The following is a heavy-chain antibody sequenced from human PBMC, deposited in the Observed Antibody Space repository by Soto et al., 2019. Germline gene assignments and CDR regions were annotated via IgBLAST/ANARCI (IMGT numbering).Heavy chain of an antibody. V-gene: IGHV3-49*03. CDR1: GFTFGDYA. J-gene: IGHJ6*02. CDR2: IRSKVYGGTT. Sequence: GGSLRLSCTASGFTFGDYAMSWLRQAPGKGLEWVGFIRSKVYGGTTEYAAPARGRFTISRDDSKSIAYLQMNSLKAEDTAVYYCSRDRHHDFWGGPYPMDVWGQGTTVTVSS. CDR3: SRDRHHDFWGGPYPMDV. D-gene: IGHD3-3*01.